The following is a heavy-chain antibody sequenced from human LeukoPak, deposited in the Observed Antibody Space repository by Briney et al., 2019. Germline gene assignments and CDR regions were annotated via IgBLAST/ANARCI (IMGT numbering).Heavy chain of an antibody. J-gene: IGHJ5*02. V-gene: IGHV4-59*08. Sequence: SETLSLTCTVSGGSISSYYWSWIRQPPGKGLEWVGYIYYSGSTNYNPSLKSRVTISVDTSKNQFSLKLSSVTAADTAVYYCARRARITGTTNWFDPWGQGTLVTVSS. CDR1: GGSISSYY. CDR2: IYYSGST. CDR3: ARRARITGTTNWFDP. D-gene: IGHD1-7*01.